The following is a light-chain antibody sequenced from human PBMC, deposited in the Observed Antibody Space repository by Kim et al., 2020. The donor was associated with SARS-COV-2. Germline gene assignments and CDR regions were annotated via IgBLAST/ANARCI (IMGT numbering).Light chain of an antibody. V-gene: IGKV1-39*01. CDR2: AAS. Sequence: ASVGDRVTITCRTTQSISSHLNWYQQKPGRAPKLLISAASTLQGGIPSRFSGSGSETDFTLTISSLQPEDFATYFCQQSYITPFTFGPGTKVDIK. J-gene: IGKJ3*01. CDR3: QQSYITPFT. CDR1: QSISSH.